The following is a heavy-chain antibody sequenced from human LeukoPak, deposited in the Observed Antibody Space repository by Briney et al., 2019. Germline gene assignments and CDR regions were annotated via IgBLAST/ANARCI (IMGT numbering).Heavy chain of an antibody. D-gene: IGHD3-3*01. CDR3: AKQLVVFGAPLDAFDI. CDR2: ISGSGGST. Sequence: GGSLRLSCAASGFTFSSYAMSWVRQAPGKGLEWVSAISGSGGSTYYADSVKGRFTISRDNSKNTLYLQMNSLRAEDTAVYYCAKQLVVFGAPLDAFDIWGQGTMVTVSS. J-gene: IGHJ3*02. CDR1: GFTFSSYA. V-gene: IGHV3-23*01.